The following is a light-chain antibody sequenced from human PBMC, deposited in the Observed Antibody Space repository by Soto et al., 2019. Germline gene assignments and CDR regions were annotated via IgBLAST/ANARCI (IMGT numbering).Light chain of an antibody. CDR1: SSDVGSYNL. V-gene: IGLV2-23*01. CDR3: CSNAGSGTVV. J-gene: IGLJ2*01. Sequence: QSALTQPASVSGSPGQSITISCTGTSSDVGSYNLVSWYQQHPGKAPKLMIYEGSKRPSGVSNRFSGSKSGNTASLTISGLQGEEEEDYYSCSNAGSGTVVFGGGTKLTVL. CDR2: EGS.